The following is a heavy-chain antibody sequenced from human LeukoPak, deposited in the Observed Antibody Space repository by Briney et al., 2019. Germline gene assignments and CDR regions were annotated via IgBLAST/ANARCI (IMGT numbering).Heavy chain of an antibody. CDR3: AGRLTLGHF. J-gene: IGHJ4*02. V-gene: IGHV3-48*03. Sequence: GGSLRLSCAASGFTFSTDDMNWVRQAPEKGLEWVSHISTSGTTIYYADAVKGRFTISRDNAKNSLYLQMNSLRAEDTAVYFFAGRLTLGHFGGQGTLVTVSS. CDR2: ISTSGTTI. D-gene: IGHD4/OR15-4a*01. CDR1: GFTFSTDD.